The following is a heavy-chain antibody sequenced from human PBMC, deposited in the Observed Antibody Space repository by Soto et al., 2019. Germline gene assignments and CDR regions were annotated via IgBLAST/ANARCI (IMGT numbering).Heavy chain of an antibody. D-gene: IGHD4-17*01. CDR1: GGSVSSGSYY. V-gene: IGHV4-61*01. Sequence: PSETLSLSCAVSGGSVSSGSYYGSWIRQPPGKGLEWIGYIYDSGNTNYNPSPKSRVTIPVDTSKNQFSLKLTSVTAADTAVYYCARPDYRDYMMFRFWGQGALVTVSS. CDR2: IYDSGNT. J-gene: IGHJ4*02. CDR3: ARPDYRDYMMFRF.